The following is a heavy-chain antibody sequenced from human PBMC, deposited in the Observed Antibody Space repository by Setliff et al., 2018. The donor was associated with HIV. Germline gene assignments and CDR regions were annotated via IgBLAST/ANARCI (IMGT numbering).Heavy chain of an antibody. J-gene: IGHJ6*03. V-gene: IGHV4-59*08. CDR2: IYRTGST. CDR1: GGSISSYF. CDR3: ATTTIFEVPRYYYYYMDV. Sequence: PSETLSLTCTVSGGSISSYFWSWIRQVPGKGLEWIGYIYRTGSTKYNPSLKSRVTISVDTSKNQFSLKLSSVTAADTAVYYCATTTIFEVPRYYYYYMDVWGKGTTVTVSS. D-gene: IGHD3-3*01.